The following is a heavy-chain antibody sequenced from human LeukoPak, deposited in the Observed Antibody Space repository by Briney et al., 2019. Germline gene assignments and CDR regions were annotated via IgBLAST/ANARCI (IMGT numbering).Heavy chain of an antibody. J-gene: IGHJ5*02. V-gene: IGHV1-69*13. D-gene: IGHD3-10*01. CDR3: ARGRMVRGVIKYARFDP. CDR1: GGTFSSYA. Sequence: SVKVSCKASGGTFSSYAISWVRQAPGQGLEWMGGIIPIFGTANYAQKFQGRVTITADESTSTAYMELSSLRSDDTAVYYCARGRMVRGVIKYARFDPWGQGTLVTVSS. CDR2: IIPIFGTA.